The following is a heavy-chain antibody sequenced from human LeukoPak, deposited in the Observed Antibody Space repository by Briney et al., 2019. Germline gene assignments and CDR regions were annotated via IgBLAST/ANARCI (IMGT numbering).Heavy chain of an antibody. D-gene: IGHD6-13*01. CDR1: GFTFSTYG. CDR3: AKDAEHSSGWYPGN. V-gene: IGHV3-30*18. CDR2: ILFDGNNK. Sequence: GGSLRLSCAASGFTFSTYGMHWVRQAPGKGLEWVAVILFDGNNKYYADSVRGRFTISRDNSKNTLYLQMNSLRDEDTAVYYCAKDAEHSSGWYPGNWGQGTLAIVSS. J-gene: IGHJ4*02.